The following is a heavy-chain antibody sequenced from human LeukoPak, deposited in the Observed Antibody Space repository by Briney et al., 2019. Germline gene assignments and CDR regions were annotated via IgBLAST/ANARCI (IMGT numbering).Heavy chain of an antibody. CDR1: GGSISSYY. CDR2: IYYSGST. J-gene: IGHJ5*02. Sequence: SETLSLTCTVSGGSISSYYWSWIRQPPGKGLEWIGYIYYSGSTNYNPSLKSRVTISVDTSKNQFSLKLSSVTAADTAVYYCARQQQLAGGDWFDPWGQGTLVTVSS. V-gene: IGHV4-59*08. CDR3: ARQQQLAGGDWFDP. D-gene: IGHD6-13*01.